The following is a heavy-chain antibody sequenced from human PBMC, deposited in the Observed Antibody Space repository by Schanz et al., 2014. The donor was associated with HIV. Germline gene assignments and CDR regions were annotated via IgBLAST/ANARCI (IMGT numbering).Heavy chain of an antibody. CDR3: ARRRWNDYGDPGPFDV. J-gene: IGHJ3*01. V-gene: IGHV1-18*01. CDR1: GYTFTTYG. D-gene: IGHD4-17*01. Sequence: QVQLVQSGAEVKKPGASVKVSCRASGYTFTTYGITWVRQAPGQGLKWMGWISGYKGNTNYAQKLQGRVTMTTDTSTSTAYMELRSLRSDDTAVYYCARRRWNDYGDPGPFDVWGQGTMVTVSS. CDR2: ISGYKGNT.